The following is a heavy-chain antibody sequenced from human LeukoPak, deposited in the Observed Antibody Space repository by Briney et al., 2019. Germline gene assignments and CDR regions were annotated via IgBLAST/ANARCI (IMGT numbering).Heavy chain of an antibody. D-gene: IGHD6-19*01. CDR3: ARSSGWYHYYGMDV. J-gene: IGHJ6*02. Sequence: SETLSLTCTVSGVSISSYYWSWIRQPPGKGLEWIGYIYYSGSTNYNPSLKCRVTISVDTSKNQFSLKLSSVTAADTAVYYCARSSGWYHYYGMDVWGQGTTVTVSS. V-gene: IGHV4-59*01. CDR2: IYYSGST. CDR1: GVSISSYY.